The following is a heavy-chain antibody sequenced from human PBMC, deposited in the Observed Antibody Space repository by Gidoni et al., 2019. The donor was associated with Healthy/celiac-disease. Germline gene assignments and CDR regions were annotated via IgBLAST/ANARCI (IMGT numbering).Heavy chain of an antibody. J-gene: IGHJ4*02. Sequence: QVQLQESGPGLVKPSQTLSPTCTVSGGSTSSGSYYWSWIRQPAGKGLEWIGRIYTSGSTNYNPSLKSRVTISVDTSKNQFSLKLSSVTAADTAVYYCAREKNYDFWSGYYGYFDYWGQGTLVTVSS. V-gene: IGHV4-61*02. D-gene: IGHD3-3*01. CDR1: GGSTSSGSYY. CDR3: AREKNYDFWSGYYGYFDY. CDR2: IYTSGST.